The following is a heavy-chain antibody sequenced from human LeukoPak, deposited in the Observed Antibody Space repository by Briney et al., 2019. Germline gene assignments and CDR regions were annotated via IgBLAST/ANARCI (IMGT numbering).Heavy chain of an antibody. D-gene: IGHD1-26*01. Sequence: PGGSLRLSCEASGFTFDDYAMHWVRQPPGKGLEWVSRISWDGDSTIYADPVKGRFTISRDNAKNSLYLQMNSLRAEDTALYYCARERVGAKGNWFDPWGQGTLVTVSS. CDR3: ARERVGAKGNWFDP. CDR2: ISWDGDST. J-gene: IGHJ5*02. CDR1: GFTFDDYA. V-gene: IGHV3-43D*04.